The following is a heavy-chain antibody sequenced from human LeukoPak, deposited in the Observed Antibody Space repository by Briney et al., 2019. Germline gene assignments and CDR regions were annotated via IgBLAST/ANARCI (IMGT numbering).Heavy chain of an antibody. CDR1: GGSISSGSYY. J-gene: IGHJ5*02. V-gene: IGHV4-61*02. CDR3: ARDSSGDGYSSGYH. D-gene: IGHD6-25*01. Sequence: SQTLSLTCTVSGGSISSGSYYWSWIRQPAGKGLEWIGRIYTSGSTNYNPSLKSRVTISVDTSKNQFSLTLSSVTAADTAVYYCARDSSGDGYSSGYHWGQGTLVTVSS. CDR2: IYTSGST.